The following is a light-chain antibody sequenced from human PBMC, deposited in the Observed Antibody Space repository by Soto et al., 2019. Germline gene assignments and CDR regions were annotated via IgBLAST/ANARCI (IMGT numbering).Light chain of an antibody. V-gene: IGKV3-20*01. CDR3: QQYGSSLWT. J-gene: IGKJ1*01. Sequence: EIVMTQSPATLSVSPGETATLSCRASQRVGINLAWYQQKPGQAPRLLIYSASTRASGIPDRFSGSGSGTDFTLTISRLEPEDFAVYYCQQYGSSLWTFGQGTKVDI. CDR1: QRVGIN. CDR2: SAS.